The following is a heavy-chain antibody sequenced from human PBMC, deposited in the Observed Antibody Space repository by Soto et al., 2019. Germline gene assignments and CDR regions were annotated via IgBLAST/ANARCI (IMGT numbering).Heavy chain of an antibody. D-gene: IGHD6-19*01. CDR1: GYRFTSYW. J-gene: IGHJ3*02. CDR3: ASYNIAVAGTHAFDI. V-gene: IGHV5-10-1*01. Sequence: GESLKISCKGSGYRFTSYWISWVRQMPGKGLEWMGRIDPSDSYTNYSPSFQGHVTISADKSIGTAYLQWSSLKASDTAMYYCASYNIAVAGTHAFDIWGQGTMVTVSS. CDR2: IDPSDSYT.